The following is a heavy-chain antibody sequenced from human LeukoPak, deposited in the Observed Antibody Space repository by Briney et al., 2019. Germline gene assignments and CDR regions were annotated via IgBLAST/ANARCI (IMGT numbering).Heavy chain of an antibody. CDR1: GGSISSRSYY. V-gene: IGHV4-39*01. J-gene: IGHJ5*02. CDR3: ARRFGDYGWFDP. D-gene: IGHD3-10*01. CDR2: IYYSGST. Sequence: SETLSLTCTVSGGSISSRSYYWGWIRQPPGKGLEWIGSIYYSGSTYYNLSLRSRVTISVDTSKNQFSLKLSSVTAADTAVYYCARRFGDYGWFDPWGQGTLVTVSS.